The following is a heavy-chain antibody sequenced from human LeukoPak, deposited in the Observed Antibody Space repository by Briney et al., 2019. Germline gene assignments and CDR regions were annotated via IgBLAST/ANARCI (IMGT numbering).Heavy chain of an antibody. Sequence: GGSLRLSCAASGFTFSSYAMSWVRQAPGKGLEWVSYITSSTNSIYYADSVRGRFTISRDDASNSLFLQMNSLRAEDTAVYYCARGGPYGDYVAYWGQGALVTVSS. CDR2: ITSSTNSI. CDR1: GFTFSSYA. CDR3: ARGGPYGDYVAY. D-gene: IGHD4-17*01. J-gene: IGHJ4*02. V-gene: IGHV3-48*03.